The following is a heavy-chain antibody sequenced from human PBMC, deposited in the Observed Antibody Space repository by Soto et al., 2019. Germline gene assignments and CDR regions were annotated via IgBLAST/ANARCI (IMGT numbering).Heavy chain of an antibody. J-gene: IGHJ5*02. D-gene: IGHD1-26*01. CDR1: GGTFSSYA. CDR2: IIPIFGTA. Sequence: QVQLVQSGAEVKKPGSSVKVSCKASGGTFSSYAISWVRQAPGQGLEWMGGIIPIFGTANYAQKFQGRVTIPADESTSTAYMELRSLRSEDTAVDYCASLPPWEPLRSRPGWFDPWGQGTLVTVSS. V-gene: IGHV1-69*12. CDR3: ASLPPWEPLRSRPGWFDP.